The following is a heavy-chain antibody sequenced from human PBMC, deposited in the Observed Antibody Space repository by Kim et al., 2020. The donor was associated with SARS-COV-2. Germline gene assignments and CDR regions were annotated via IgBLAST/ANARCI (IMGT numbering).Heavy chain of an antibody. Sequence: SQTLSLTCAISGDSVSSNSAAWNWIRQSPSRGLEWLGRTYYRSKWYNDYAVSVKSRITINPVTSKNQFSLQLNSVTPEDTAVYYCARVTVTTGTVYYYYGMDVWGQGTTVTVSS. J-gene: IGHJ6*02. CDR3: ARVTVTTGTVYYYYGMDV. D-gene: IGHD4-17*01. CDR2: TYYRSKWYN. CDR1: GDSVSSNSAA. V-gene: IGHV6-1*01.